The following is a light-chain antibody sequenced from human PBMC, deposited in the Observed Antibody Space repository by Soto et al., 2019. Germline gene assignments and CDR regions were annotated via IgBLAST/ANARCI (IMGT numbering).Light chain of an antibody. J-gene: IGKJ2*01. CDR3: QQRSNWPPT. V-gene: IGKV3D-20*02. Sequence: EIVLTQSPGTLSLSPGERATLSCRASQSVSSTYLAWYQQKPGQTPRLLIYGASSRATGIPDRFSGSGSGPDFTLTISRLEPEDFVVYYCQQRSNWPPTFGQGTKVDSK. CDR2: GAS. CDR1: QSVSSTY.